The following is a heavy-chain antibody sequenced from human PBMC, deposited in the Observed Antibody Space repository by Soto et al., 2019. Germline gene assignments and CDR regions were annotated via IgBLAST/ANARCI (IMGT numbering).Heavy chain of an antibody. J-gene: IGHJ4*02. CDR3: ASSDTAMVTLFDY. CDR1: GGTFSSYA. Sequence: SVKVSCKASGGTFSSYAISWVRQAPGQGLEWMGGIIPIFGTANYAQKFQGRVAITADESTSTAYMELSSLRSEDTAVYYCASSDTAMVTLFDYWGQGTLVTVSS. D-gene: IGHD5-18*01. CDR2: IIPIFGTA. V-gene: IGHV1-69*13.